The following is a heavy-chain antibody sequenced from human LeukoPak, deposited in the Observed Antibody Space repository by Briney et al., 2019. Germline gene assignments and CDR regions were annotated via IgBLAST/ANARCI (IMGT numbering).Heavy chain of an antibody. CDR2: IWYDGSNK. V-gene: IGHV3-33*01. CDR1: GFTFSSYG. Sequence: GRSLRLSCAASGFTFSSYGMHWVRQAPGKGLEWVAVIWYDGSNKYYADSVKGRFTISRDNSKNTLYLQMNSLRAEDTAVYYCARGENPDYYYYGMDVWGQGTTVTVSS. J-gene: IGHJ6*02. CDR3: ARGENPDYYYYGMDV.